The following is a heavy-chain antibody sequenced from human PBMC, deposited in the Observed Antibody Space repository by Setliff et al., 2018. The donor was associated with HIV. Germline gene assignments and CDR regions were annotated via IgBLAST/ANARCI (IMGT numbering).Heavy chain of an antibody. CDR1: GGTFSSYT. CDR3: ATLGEYSSSWYWSY. Sequence: ASVKVSCKASGGTFSSYTISWVRPAPGQGLEWMGRIIPILGIANYAQKFQGRVTITADKSTSTAYMELSSLRSEDTAVYYCATLGEYSSSWYWSYWGQGTLVTV. J-gene: IGHJ4*02. V-gene: IGHV1-69*02. D-gene: IGHD6-13*01. CDR2: IIPILGIA.